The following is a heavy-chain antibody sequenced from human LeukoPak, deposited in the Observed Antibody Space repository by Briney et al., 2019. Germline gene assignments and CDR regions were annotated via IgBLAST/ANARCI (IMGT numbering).Heavy chain of an antibody. J-gene: IGHJ6*02. D-gene: IGHD2-2*01. V-gene: IGHV4-59*01. CDR2: IYYSGST. CDR1: GGSISSYY. Sequence: SETLSLTCTVSGGSISSYYWSWIRQPPGKGLEWIGYIYYSGSTNYNPSLKSRVTISVDTSKNQFSLKLGSVTAADTAVYYCARSDIVGVEEYYYYGMDVWGQGTTVTVSS. CDR3: ARSDIVGVEEYYYYGMDV.